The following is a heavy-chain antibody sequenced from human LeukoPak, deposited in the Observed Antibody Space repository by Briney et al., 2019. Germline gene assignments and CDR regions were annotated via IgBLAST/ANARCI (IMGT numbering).Heavy chain of an antibody. CDR1: GGSVSGYY. V-gene: IGHV4-34*01. CDR2: INHSGST. J-gene: IGHJ3*02. CDR3: AKSNGYGLIDI. D-gene: IGHD3-22*01. Sequence: SETLSLTCTVSGGSVSGYYWSWIRQPPGKGLEWIGEINHSGSTNYNPSLKSRVTISLDTSRNQFSLKLNSVTAADTAVYYCAKSNGYGLIDIWGQGTMVTVSS.